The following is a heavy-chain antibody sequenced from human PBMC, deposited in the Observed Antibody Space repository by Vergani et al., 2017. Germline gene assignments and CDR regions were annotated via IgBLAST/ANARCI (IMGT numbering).Heavy chain of an antibody. J-gene: IGHJ4*02. CDR3: ARRRRDGYNCPFDY. D-gene: IGHD5-24*01. CDR1: GYSISSGYY. V-gene: IGHV4-38-2*01. CDR2: IYHSGST. Sequence: QVQLQESGPGLVKPSETLSLTCAVSGYSISSGYYWGWIRQPPGKGLEWIGSIYHSGSTYYNPSLKSRVTISVDTSKNQFSLKLSSVTAADTAVYYCARRRRDGYNCPFDYWGQGTLVTVSS.